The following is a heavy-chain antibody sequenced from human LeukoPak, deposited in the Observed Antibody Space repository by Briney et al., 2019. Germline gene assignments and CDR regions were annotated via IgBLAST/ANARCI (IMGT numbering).Heavy chain of an antibody. Sequence: SCKVSGYTLTELSMHWVRQAPGKGLEWVSYISSSSSTIYYADSVKGRFTISRDNAKNSLYLQMNSLRAEDTAVYYCARDVPVDYWGQGTLVTVSS. V-gene: IGHV3-48*01. CDR1: GYTLTELS. D-gene: IGHD3-10*02. J-gene: IGHJ4*02. CDR3: ARDVPVDY. CDR2: ISSSSSTI.